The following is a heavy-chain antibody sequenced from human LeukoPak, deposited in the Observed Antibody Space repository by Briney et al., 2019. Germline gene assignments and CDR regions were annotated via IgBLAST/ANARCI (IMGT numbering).Heavy chain of an antibody. V-gene: IGHV1-8*01. Sequence: ASVKVSCKASGYTFTSYDINWVRQATGQGLEWMGWMNPNSGNTGYAQKFQGRVTMTRDTSTSTVYMELSSLRSEDTAVYYCARDMSSGYVRYFDYWGQGTLVTVSS. CDR2: MNPNSGNT. CDR3: ARDMSSGYVRYFDY. J-gene: IGHJ4*02. CDR1: GYTFTSYD. D-gene: IGHD3-22*01.